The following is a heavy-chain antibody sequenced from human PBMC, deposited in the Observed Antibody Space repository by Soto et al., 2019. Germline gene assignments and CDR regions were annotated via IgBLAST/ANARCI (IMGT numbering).Heavy chain of an antibody. CDR3: VRRHLEFRSDY. J-gene: IGHJ4*02. Sequence: GASVKVSFKISGHTLTEIPIHCMRQAPGKGLEWMGGFDTEGGEAIYAQKWHGRVTFTEDTVTDTAYIELSGLNSDDTAVYYCVRRHLEFRSDYWGQGTLVTASS. CDR1: GHTLTEIP. V-gene: IGHV1-24*01. D-gene: IGHD3-10*01. CDR2: FDTEGGEA.